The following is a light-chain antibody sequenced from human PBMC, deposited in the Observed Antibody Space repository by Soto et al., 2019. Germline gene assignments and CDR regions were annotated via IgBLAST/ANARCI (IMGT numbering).Light chain of an antibody. CDR2: AAS. CDR1: QGIDSS. J-gene: IGKJ5*01. Sequence: ILLTQSPSSLSASVGDRFTTTCRASQGIDSSLAWYQQKPGKAPKLLIYAASNFQSGVPSRFSGSGSGTDFTLTISSLQPEDVATYYCQQLHGYPFTFGQGTRLEI. V-gene: IGKV1-9*01. CDR3: QQLHGYPFT.